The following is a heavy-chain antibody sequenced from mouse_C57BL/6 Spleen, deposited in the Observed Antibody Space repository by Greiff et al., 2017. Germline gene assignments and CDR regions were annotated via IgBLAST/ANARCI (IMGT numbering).Heavy chain of an antibody. Sequence: EVKLMESGAELVKPGASVKLSCTASGFNIKDYYMHWVKQRTEQGLEWIGRIDPEDGETKYAPQFQGKATITADTSSNTAYLQLSSLTAEYTAVYYCARGGSSGYEDYYAMDYGGQGTSVTVSS. V-gene: IGHV14-2*01. D-gene: IGHD3-2*02. CDR1: GFNIKDYY. J-gene: IGHJ4*01. CDR2: IDPEDGET. CDR3: ARGGSSGYEDYYAMDY.